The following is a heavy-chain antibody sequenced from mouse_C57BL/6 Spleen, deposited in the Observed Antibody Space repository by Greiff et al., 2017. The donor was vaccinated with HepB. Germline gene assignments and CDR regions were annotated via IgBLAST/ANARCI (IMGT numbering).Heavy chain of an antibody. J-gene: IGHJ4*01. V-gene: IGHV1-42*01. CDR1: GYSFTGYY. CDR2: INPSTGGT. CDR3: ARGKTAQASAMDY. D-gene: IGHD3-2*02. Sequence: VHVKQSGPELEKPGASVKISCKASGYSFTGYYMNWVKQSPEKSLEWIGEINPSTGGTTYNQKFKAKATLTVDKSSSTAYMQLKSLTSEDSAVYYCARGKTAQASAMDYWGQGTSVTVSS.